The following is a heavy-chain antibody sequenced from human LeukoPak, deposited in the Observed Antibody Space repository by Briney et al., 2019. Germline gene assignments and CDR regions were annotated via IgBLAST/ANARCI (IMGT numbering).Heavy chain of an antibody. CDR3: ARGGLVGITTCYFDS. Sequence: PSETLSLTCTVSGDSISNINYYWGWIRQPPGKGLEWIALINYNGRTFNNPSLKSRVAISIDTSNNQFSLKLTSVTAADTAVYYCARGGLVGITTCYFDSWGQGTLVTVSS. V-gene: IGHV4-39*01. D-gene: IGHD1-26*01. CDR2: INYNGRT. J-gene: IGHJ4*02. CDR1: GDSISNINYY.